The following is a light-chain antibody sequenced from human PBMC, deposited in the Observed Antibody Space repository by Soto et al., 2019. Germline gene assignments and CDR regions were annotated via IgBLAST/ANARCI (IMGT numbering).Light chain of an antibody. V-gene: IGLV2-14*01. CDR2: EVS. Sequence: QCALTQPASVCGSPGQSITISCTGTSNDVGGYNYVSWYQQDPGKAPKLMIYEVSNRPSGVSDRFSGSKSGNTASLTISGLQAEDEADYYCSSYTSSSTLVFGTGTKVTVL. CDR1: SNDVGGYNY. CDR3: SSYTSSSTLV. J-gene: IGLJ1*01.